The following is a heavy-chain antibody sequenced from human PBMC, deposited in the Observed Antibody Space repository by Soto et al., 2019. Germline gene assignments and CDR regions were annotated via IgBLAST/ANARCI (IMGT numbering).Heavy chain of an antibody. J-gene: IGHJ4*02. Sequence: SETLSLTCTVSGGSISSYYWSWIRQPPGKGLEWIGYIYYSGSTHYNPSLKSRVTISADRSKNQLSLKLRSVTAADTAVYYCAGDYGSGSYRFDYWDQGTPVTVSS. CDR2: IYYSGST. CDR3: AGDYGSGSYRFDY. CDR1: GGSISSYY. D-gene: IGHD3-10*01. V-gene: IGHV4-59*03.